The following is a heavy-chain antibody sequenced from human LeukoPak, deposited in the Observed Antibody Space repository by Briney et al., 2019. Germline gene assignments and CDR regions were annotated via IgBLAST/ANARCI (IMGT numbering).Heavy chain of an antibody. CDR1: GLSVSDNY. V-gene: IGHV3-53*01. J-gene: IGHJ4*02. CDR3: ARAWTGDY. D-gene: IGHD3/OR15-3a*01. CDR2: IYPNGRT. Sequence: GGSLRLSCAASGLSVSDNYMTWVRQAAGKGLDWVSIIYPNGRTYYADSVKGRFTISRDNSKNTLNLQMNSLRVEDTAVYYCARAWTGDYWGQGTLVTVSS.